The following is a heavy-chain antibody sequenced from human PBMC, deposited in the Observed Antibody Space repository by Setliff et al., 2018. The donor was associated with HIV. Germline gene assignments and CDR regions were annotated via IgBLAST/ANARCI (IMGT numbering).Heavy chain of an antibody. J-gene: IGHJ4*02. CDR2: IRSKTYSFAT. D-gene: IGHD2-21*01. V-gene: IGHV3-73*01. CDR3: TSPYYGAYVGSDY. Sequence: WIRQHPGKGLEWVGRIRSKTYSFATAYGASVKGRFTMTRDDSRNTAYLQMSSLNTEDTAVYYCTSPYYGAYVGSDYWGQGTLVTVSS.